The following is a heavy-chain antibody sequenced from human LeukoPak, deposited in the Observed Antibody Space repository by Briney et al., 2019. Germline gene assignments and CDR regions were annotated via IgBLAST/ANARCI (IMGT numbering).Heavy chain of an antibody. J-gene: IGHJ5*02. V-gene: IGHV3-48*01. CDR2: ISSSSSTI. Sequence: GGSLRLSCAASGFTFSSYSMNWVRQAPGKGLEWVSYISSSSSTIYYADSVKGRFTISRDNAKNSLYLQMNSLRAQDTAVYYCAREISGSYYSNWFDPWGQGTLVTVSS. CDR3: AREISGSYYSNWFDP. D-gene: IGHD1-26*01. CDR1: GFTFSSYS.